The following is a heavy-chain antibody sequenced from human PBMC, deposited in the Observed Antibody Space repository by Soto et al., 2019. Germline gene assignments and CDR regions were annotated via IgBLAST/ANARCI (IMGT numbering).Heavy chain of an antibody. CDR1: GYTLTELS. CDR3: ATDYDFWSGFDAFDI. D-gene: IGHD3-3*01. V-gene: IGHV1-24*01. CDR2: LDPEDGET. J-gene: IGHJ3*02. Sequence: ASVKVSCKVSGYTLTELSMHWVRQAPGKGLEWMGGLDPEDGETIYAQKFQGRVTMTEDTSTDTAYMELSSLRSEDTAVYYCATDYDFWSGFDAFDIWGQGTMVTVSS.